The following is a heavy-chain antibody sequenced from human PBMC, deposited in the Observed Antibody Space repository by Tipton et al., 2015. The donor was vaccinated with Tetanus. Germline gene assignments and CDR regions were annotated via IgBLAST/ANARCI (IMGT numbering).Heavy chain of an antibody. D-gene: IGHD3-3*01. CDR2: ISNSGRT. CDR3: ARADYNLARKGPFDS. V-gene: IGHV4-61*08. Sequence: TLSLTCTVSGDSVRSGDYQWNWIRQSPGKGLEWLAYISNSGRTNSNYDLKSRISISRDTSKNQFSLSLTSVTAADTAVCYCARADYNLARKGPFDSWGQGTQVIVS. CDR1: GDSVRSGDYQ. J-gene: IGHJ4*02.